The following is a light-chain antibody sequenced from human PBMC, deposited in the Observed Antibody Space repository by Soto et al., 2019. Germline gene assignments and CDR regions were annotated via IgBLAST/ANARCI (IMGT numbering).Light chain of an antibody. CDR3: QNYNNAPRT. CDR2: TAS. J-gene: IGKJ1*01. CDR1: QVISNY. Sequence: DIQLTQSPSSLSASVGDRVTLTCLASQVISNYLAWYQQKPGKVPKLLIYTASTLQSGVPSRFSGSGSGTDFTLTISSLQPEDVATYYCQNYNNAPRTFGQGTKVDIK. V-gene: IGKV1-27*01.